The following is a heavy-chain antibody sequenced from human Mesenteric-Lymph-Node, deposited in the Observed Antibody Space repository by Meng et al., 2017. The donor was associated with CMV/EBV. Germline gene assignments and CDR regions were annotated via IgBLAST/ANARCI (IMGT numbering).Heavy chain of an antibody. CDR1: GGSISSTNYY. Sequence: GSLRLSCTVSGGSISSTNYYWAWIRQAPGKGLEWIGAINDYGSTYYNPSLKSRVTISVDTSKNQFSLKLSSVTAADTAVYYCARDAVELGIDYWGQGTLVTVSS. D-gene: IGHD7-27*01. V-gene: IGHV4-39*07. CDR3: ARDAVELGIDY. J-gene: IGHJ4*02. CDR2: INDYGST.